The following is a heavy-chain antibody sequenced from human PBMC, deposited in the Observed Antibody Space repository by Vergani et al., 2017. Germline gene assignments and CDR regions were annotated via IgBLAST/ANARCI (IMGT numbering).Heavy chain of an antibody. CDR2: INIGGRT. Sequence: EVQMVESGGGLVKPRGSLRLSCVASSFCVSSHYMTWVRQAPRKGLEWVSTINIGGRTSYADSVKGRITLTRDDSKNTLHLQMNSLRPEDTAVYYCTTGRTTETTDGDGFDIWGQGTMVSVSS. J-gene: IGHJ3*02. D-gene: IGHD4-17*01. V-gene: IGHV3-66*02. CDR3: TTGRTTETTDGDGFDI. CDR1: SFCVSSHY.